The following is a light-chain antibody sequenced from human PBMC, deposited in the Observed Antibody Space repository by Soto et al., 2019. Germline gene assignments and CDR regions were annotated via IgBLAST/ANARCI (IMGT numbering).Light chain of an antibody. CDR3: MQATQSHWT. V-gene: IGKV2-24*01. Sequence: DIVMTQTRLSSPVTLGQASSISCMSSESLLHSDGNTYLSWFQQRQGQPPRXXXYKVSDRFSGVPDRFSGSVAGTDGTMTISRVEAEDGWMYYCMQATQSHWTFGQGTKVDIK. CDR2: KVS. CDR1: ESLLHSDGNTY. J-gene: IGKJ1*01.